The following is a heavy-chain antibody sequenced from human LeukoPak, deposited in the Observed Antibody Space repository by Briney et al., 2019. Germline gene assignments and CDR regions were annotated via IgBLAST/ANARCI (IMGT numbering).Heavy chain of an antibody. Sequence: SETLSLTCTVSGGSISSYYWSWIRQPPGKGLEWIGYTYYSGSTNYNPSLKSRVTISVDTSKNQFSLKLSSVTAADTAVYYCARLPMGVRGVIISNWFDPWGQGTLVAVSS. D-gene: IGHD3-10*01. V-gene: IGHV4-59*08. CDR3: ARLPMGVRGVIISNWFDP. CDR2: TYYSGST. CDR1: GGSISSYY. J-gene: IGHJ5*02.